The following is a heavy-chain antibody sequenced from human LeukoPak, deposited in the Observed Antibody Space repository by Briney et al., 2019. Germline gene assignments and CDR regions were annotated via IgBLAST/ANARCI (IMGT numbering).Heavy chain of an antibody. J-gene: IGHJ4*02. CDR3: ARVLYDILTGITTYYFDY. V-gene: IGHV3-30*04. Sequence: GGSLRLSCAASGFTFSSYAMHWVRQAPGKGLEWVAVISYDGSNKYYADSVKGRFTIYRDNSKNTLYLQMNSLRAEDTAVYYCARVLYDILTGITTYYFDYWGQGTLVTVSS. D-gene: IGHD3-9*01. CDR1: GFTFSSYA. CDR2: ISYDGSNK.